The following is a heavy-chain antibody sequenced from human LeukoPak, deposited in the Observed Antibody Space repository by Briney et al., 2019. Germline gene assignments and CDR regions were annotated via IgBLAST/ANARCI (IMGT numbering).Heavy chain of an antibody. D-gene: IGHD5-24*01. Sequence: PGGSLGLSCAASGFTFSSYWMSWVRQAPGKGLEWVANIKKDGSEKHYVDSVRGRFTISRDNAKNSLFLQMNSLRAEDTAVYYCAADGYSSPFDYWGQGTLVTVSS. CDR1: GFTFSSYW. J-gene: IGHJ4*02. CDR2: IKKDGSEK. CDR3: AADGYSSPFDY. V-gene: IGHV3-7*01.